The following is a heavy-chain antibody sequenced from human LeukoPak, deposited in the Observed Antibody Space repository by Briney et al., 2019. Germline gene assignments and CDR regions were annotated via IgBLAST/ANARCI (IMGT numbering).Heavy chain of an antibody. CDR3: ARGFGSGSSLPFDY. V-gene: IGHV3-74*01. CDR2: LDSDGGST. CDR1: GFTFSSYW. D-gene: IGHD3-10*01. J-gene: IGHJ4*02. Sequence: GGSLRLSCAASGFTFSSYWMHWVRQAPGKGRVWVSRLDSDGGSTSYADSVKGRFTISRDNAKNTLYLQMDSLRAADTAVYYCARGFGSGSSLPFDYWGQGTLVTVSS.